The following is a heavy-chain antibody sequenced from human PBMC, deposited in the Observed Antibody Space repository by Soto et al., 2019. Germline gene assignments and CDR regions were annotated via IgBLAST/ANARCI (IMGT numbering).Heavy chain of an antibody. J-gene: IGHJ5*02. CDR3: ARGGLITGTGVGWFDP. D-gene: IGHD1-7*01. Sequence: QLQLQESGSGLVMPSQTLSLTCAVSGGSISSAGYSWSWIRQSPGKGLECIGYIFHSGTTYYNPSLKSRVTISVDRSKNQFSLKLSSVTAADTAVYYCARGGLITGTGVGWFDPWGQGTLVTVSS. CDR1: GGSISSAGYS. V-gene: IGHV4-30-2*06. CDR2: IFHSGTT.